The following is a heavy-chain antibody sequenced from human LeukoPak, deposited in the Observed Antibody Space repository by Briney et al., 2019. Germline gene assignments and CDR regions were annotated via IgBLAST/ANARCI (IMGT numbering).Heavy chain of an antibody. CDR3: AKRSAESSGYFDY. D-gene: IGHD6-19*01. V-gene: IGHV3-23*01. Sequence: GGSLRLSCAASGFIFSNYAMTWVRQAPGKGLEWVSTISGSDGSTYYADSVKGRFTIFRDDSKNTLYLQMNSLRADDTAVYYCAKRSAESSGYFDYWGQGTLVTVSS. J-gene: IGHJ4*02. CDR2: ISGSDGST. CDR1: GFIFSNYA.